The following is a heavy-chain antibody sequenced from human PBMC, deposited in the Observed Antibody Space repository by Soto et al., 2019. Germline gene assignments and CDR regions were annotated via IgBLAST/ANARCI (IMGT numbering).Heavy chain of an antibody. CDR1: GGSISSYY. D-gene: IGHD3-22*01. CDR2: IYYSGST. Sequence: PSETLSLTCTVSGGSISSYYWSWIRQPPGKGLEWIGYIYYSGSTNYNPSLKSRVTISVDTSISTAYLQWSSLKASDTAMYYCARSEYYYDSSGYYSYYWGQGTLVTVSS. V-gene: IGHV4-59*12. CDR3: ARSEYYYDSSGYYSYY. J-gene: IGHJ4*02.